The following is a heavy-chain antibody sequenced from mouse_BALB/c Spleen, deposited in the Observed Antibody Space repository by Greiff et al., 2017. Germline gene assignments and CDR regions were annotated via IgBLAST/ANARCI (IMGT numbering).Heavy chain of an antibody. V-gene: IGHV3-1*02. D-gene: IGHD2-4*01. CDR1: GYSITSGYS. J-gene: IGHJ3*01. Sequence: VQLKESGPDLVKPSQSLSLTCTVTGYSITSGYSWHWIRQFPGNILEWMGYIHYSGSTNYNPSLKSRITITRDTSKNKFFLQLNTMTTEDTATYYYGRSSMITTEFAYWGQGTLVTVSA. CDR2: IHYSGST. CDR3: GRSSMITTEFAY.